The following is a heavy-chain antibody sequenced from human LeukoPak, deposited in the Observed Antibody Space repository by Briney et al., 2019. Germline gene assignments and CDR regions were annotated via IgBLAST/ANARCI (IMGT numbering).Heavy chain of an antibody. D-gene: IGHD3-10*01. CDR3: AKRGPGSPQSGKYYFDY. V-gene: IGHV1-2*02. Sequence: ASVKVSCKVSGSTLTELSMHWVRQAPGKGLEWMGWINPNSGGTNYAQKFQGRVTMTRDTSISTAYMELSRLRSDDTAVYYCAKRGPGSPQSGKYYFDYWGQGTLVTVSS. CDR1: GSTLTELS. CDR2: INPNSGGT. J-gene: IGHJ4*02.